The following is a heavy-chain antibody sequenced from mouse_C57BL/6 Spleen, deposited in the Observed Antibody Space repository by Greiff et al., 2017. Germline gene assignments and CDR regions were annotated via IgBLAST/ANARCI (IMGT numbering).Heavy chain of an antibody. CDR3: ASITTVDWYFDV. J-gene: IGHJ1*03. Sequence: EVKVVESGGGLVKPGGSLKLSCAASGFTFSDYVMHWVRQAPEKGLEWVAYISSGSSTIYYADTVKGRFTISRDNAKNTLFLQMTSLRSEDTAMYYCASITTVDWYFDVWGTGTTVTVSS. CDR2: ISSGSSTI. D-gene: IGHD1-1*01. V-gene: IGHV5-17*01. CDR1: GFTFSDYV.